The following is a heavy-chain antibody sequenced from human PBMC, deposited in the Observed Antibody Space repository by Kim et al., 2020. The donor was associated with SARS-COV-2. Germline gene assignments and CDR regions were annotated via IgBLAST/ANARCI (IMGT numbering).Heavy chain of an antibody. V-gene: IGHV3-7*01. CDR1: GFTFSSYW. CDR3: ARDGGLLWFGELLRAYYYYGMDV. J-gene: IGHJ6*02. CDR2: IKQDGSEK. Sequence: GGSLRLSCAASGFTFSSYWMSWVRQAPGKGLEWVANIKQDGSEKYYVDSVKGRFTISRDNAKNSLYLQMNSLRAEDTAVYYCARDGGLLWFGELLRAYYYYGMDVWGQGTTVTVSS. D-gene: IGHD3-10*01.